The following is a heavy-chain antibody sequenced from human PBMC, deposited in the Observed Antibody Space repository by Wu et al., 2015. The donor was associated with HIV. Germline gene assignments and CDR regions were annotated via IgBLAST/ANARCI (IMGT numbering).Heavy chain of an antibody. D-gene: IGHD5-12*01. CDR2: IIPLFGAA. CDR3: ARGRYSGYDSPRVYYYYMDV. J-gene: IGHJ6*03. Sequence: VQLVQSGAEVKKPGSSVKLSCKASGGTFSSFSINWVRQAPGQGLEWTGGIIPLFGAATYAPRFQGRATITSDESTSTAYMEVTGLRSADTAIYYCARGRYSGYDSPRVYYYYMDVWGLGTTGHRLL. CDR1: GGTFSSFS. V-gene: IGHV1-69*05.